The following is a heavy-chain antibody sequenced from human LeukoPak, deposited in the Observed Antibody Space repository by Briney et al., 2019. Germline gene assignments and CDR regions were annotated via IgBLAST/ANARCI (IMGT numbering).Heavy chain of an antibody. CDR2: INPNSGGT. CDR3: ARRSKVAVAGYYSYMDV. J-gene: IGHJ6*03. V-gene: IGHV1-2*02. Sequence: ASVKVSCKASGYTFTGYYMHWVRQAPGQGLEWMGWINPNSGGTNYAQKFQGRVTMTRDTSISTAYMELSRLRSDDTAVYYCARRSKVAVAGYYSYMDVWGKGTTVTVSS. CDR1: GYTFTGYY. D-gene: IGHD6-19*01.